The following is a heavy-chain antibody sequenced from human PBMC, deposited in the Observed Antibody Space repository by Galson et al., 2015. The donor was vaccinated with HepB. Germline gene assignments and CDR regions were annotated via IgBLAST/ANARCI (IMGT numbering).Heavy chain of an antibody. J-gene: IGHJ4*02. CDR3: ARDSPAPGTAAAGKFDY. D-gene: IGHD6-13*01. CDR2: IKQDGSEK. CDR1: GFTFSSYW. Sequence: SLRLSCAASGFTFSSYWMGWVRQAPGKGLEWVATIKQDGSEKYYVDSVKGRFTISRDNAKNSLYLQMNSLRAVDTAVYYCARDSPAPGTAAAGKFDYWGQGTLVPVSS. V-gene: IGHV3-7*03.